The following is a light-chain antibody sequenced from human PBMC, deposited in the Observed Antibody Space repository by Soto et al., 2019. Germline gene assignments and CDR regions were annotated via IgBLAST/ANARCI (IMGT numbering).Light chain of an antibody. CDR1: QGLSNN. V-gene: IGKV1-9*01. CDR3: QHANSYPLT. J-gene: IGKJ4*01. CDR2: TAF. Sequence: DIQLTQSPSFLSASVGDRVTITCRASQGLSNNVAWYQLKPGKAPNLLIYTAFTLQSGVPSRFSGSGSGTEFTLTISSLQTEDSATYCCQHANSYPLTFGGGTKVEIK.